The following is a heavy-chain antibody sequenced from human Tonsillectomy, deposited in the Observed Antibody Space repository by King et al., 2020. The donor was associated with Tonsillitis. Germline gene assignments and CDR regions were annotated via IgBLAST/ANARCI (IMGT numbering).Heavy chain of an antibody. Sequence: VQLVESGGGVVQPGRSLRLSCAASGFIFSNYGMHWVRQAPGKGLEWVAVISYDGSNKYYADSVKGRFTISRDNSKNMLYLRMNSLRAKDTAVYYCAKGHDSSGYYSEYFDLWGRGTLVTVSS. J-gene: IGHJ2*01. V-gene: IGHV3-30*18. CDR3: AKGHDSSGYYSEYFDL. CDR2: ISYDGSNK. CDR1: GFIFSNYG. D-gene: IGHD3-22*01.